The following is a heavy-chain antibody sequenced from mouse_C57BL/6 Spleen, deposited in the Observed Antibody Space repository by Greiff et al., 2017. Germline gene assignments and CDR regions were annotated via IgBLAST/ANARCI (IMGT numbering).Heavy chain of an antibody. J-gene: IGHJ2*01. Sequence: VKLMESGAELVKPGASVKISCKASGYAFSSYWMNWVKQRPGKGLEWIGQIYPGDGDTNYNGKFKGKATLTADKSSSTAYMQLSSLTSEDSAVYFCARRAPWDGYYFDYWGQGTTLTVSS. CDR1: GYAFSSYW. D-gene: IGHD4-1*01. V-gene: IGHV1-80*01. CDR3: ARRAPWDGYYFDY. CDR2: IYPGDGDT.